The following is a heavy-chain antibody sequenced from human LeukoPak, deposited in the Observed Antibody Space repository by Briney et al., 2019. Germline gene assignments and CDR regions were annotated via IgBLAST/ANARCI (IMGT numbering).Heavy chain of an antibody. D-gene: IGHD1-26*01. CDR2: ISSSGSTI. J-gene: IGHJ4*02. V-gene: IGHV3-11*01. CDR1: GFTFSNAW. Sequence: NPGGSLRLSCAASGFTFSNAWMSWVRQAPGKGLEWVSYISSSGSTIYYADSVKGRFTISRDNTKNSLYLQMNSLRAEDTAMYFCARDRFSGSYPLDYWGQGTLVTVSS. CDR3: ARDRFSGSYPLDY.